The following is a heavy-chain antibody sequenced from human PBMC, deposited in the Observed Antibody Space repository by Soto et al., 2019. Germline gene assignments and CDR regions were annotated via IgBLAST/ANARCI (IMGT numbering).Heavy chain of an antibody. CDR1: GFTFSSYA. CDR2: ISYDGSNK. CDR3: AGDPTIFGVVYGMDV. V-gene: IGHV3-30-3*01. J-gene: IGHJ6*02. Sequence: PGGSLRLSCAASGFTFSSYATHWVRQAPGKGLEWVAVISYDGSNKYYADSVKGRFTISRDNSKNTLYLQMNSLRAEETSVYYCAGDPTIFGVVYGMDVWGQGTTVTVSS. D-gene: IGHD3-3*01.